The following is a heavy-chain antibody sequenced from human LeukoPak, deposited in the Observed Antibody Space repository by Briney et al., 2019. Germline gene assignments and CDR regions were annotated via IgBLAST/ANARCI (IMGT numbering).Heavy chain of an antibody. CDR1: GGSISSYY. Sequence: PSETLSLTCTVSGGSISSYYWSWIREPPGRGLEWIGNIYYSGSTNYNPSLKSRVTISVDTSKNQFSLKLSSVTAADTAVYYCTRGSIAYYYMDVWGKGTTVTISS. CDR3: TRGSIAYYYMDV. CDR2: IYYSGST. D-gene: IGHD3-22*01. V-gene: IGHV4-59*01. J-gene: IGHJ6*03.